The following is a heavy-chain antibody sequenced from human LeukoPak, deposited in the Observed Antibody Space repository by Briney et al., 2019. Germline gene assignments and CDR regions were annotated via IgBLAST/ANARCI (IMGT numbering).Heavy chain of an antibody. J-gene: IGHJ3*02. Sequence: SQTLSLTCTVSGGSISSGGYYWSWIRQHPGKGLEWIGYIYYSGSTYYNPSLKSRVTISVDTSKNQFSLKLSPVTAADTAVYYCAREGVVVTATTTDAFDIWGQGTMVTVSS. CDR1: GGSISSGGYY. CDR3: AREGVVVTATTTDAFDI. D-gene: IGHD2-21*02. V-gene: IGHV4-31*03. CDR2: IYYSGST.